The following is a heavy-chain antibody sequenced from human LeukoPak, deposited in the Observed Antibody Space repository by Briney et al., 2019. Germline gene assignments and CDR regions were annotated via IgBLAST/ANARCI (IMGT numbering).Heavy chain of an antibody. D-gene: IGHD1-26*01. CDR1: GYSISSGYY. V-gene: IGHV4-38-2*01. CDR2: IYHSGSS. CDR3: ARPTYSGSYSGAFDI. Sequence: SETLSLTCAVSGYSISSGYYWGWIRPPPGKGLEWIGSIYHSGSSYYNPSLKSRVTISEDTSKNQFSLKLSSVTAADTAVYYCARPTYSGSYSGAFDIRGQGTMVTVSS. J-gene: IGHJ3*02.